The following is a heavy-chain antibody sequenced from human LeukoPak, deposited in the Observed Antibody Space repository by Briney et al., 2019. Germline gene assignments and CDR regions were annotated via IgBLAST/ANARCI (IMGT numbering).Heavy chain of an antibody. CDR3: ARGSWSSSIDY. CDR2: IYYRGST. Sequence: PSQTLSLTCTVSGGSISSGDYYWSWIRQPPGKGLEWIGYIYYRGSTYYNPSLKSRLTISVDTPKNQFSLRLSSVTAADTAVYYCARGSWSSSIDYWGQGTLVTVSS. D-gene: IGHD6-6*01. J-gene: IGHJ4*02. V-gene: IGHV4-30-4*01. CDR1: GGSISSGDYY.